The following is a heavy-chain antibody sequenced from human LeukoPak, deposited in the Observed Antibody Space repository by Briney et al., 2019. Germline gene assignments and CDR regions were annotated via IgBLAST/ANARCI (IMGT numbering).Heavy chain of an antibody. V-gene: IGHV3-23*01. CDR1: GFTFNDYA. D-gene: IGHD1-14*01. Sequence: GGSLRLSCAASGFTFNDYAMNWVRQAPGKGLEWVSVISGSGGTTYYADSVKGRFTISRDSSKNTLYLQMNSLRAEDTAVYYCAKVSGGGLYYDGMDVWGQGTTVTVSS. CDR3: AKVSGGGLYYDGMDV. J-gene: IGHJ6*02. CDR2: ISGSGGTT.